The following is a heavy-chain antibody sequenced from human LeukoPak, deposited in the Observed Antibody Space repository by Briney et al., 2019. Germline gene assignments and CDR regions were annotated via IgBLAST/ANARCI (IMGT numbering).Heavy chain of an antibody. CDR1: GYTFTSYG. CDR2: ISAYNGNT. D-gene: IGHD3-22*01. Sequence: TSVKVSCKASGYTFTSYGISWVRQAPGQGLEWMGWISAYNGNTNYAQKLQGRVTMTTDTSTSTAYMELRSLRSDDTAVYYCARTPYYYDSSGYYDYWGQGTLVTVSS. J-gene: IGHJ4*02. CDR3: ARTPYYYDSSGYYDY. V-gene: IGHV1-18*01.